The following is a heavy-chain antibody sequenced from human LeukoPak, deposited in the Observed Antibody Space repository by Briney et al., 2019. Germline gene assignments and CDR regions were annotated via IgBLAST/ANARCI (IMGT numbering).Heavy chain of an antibody. Sequence: SETLSLTCTVSGGSISSSSYYWGWIRQPPGKGLEWIGSIYYSGSTYYNPSLKSRVTISVDTPKNQFSLKLSSVTAADTAVYYCARQVYYDFWSGYYIFDYWGQGTLVTVSS. D-gene: IGHD3-3*01. CDR3: ARQVYYDFWSGYYIFDY. J-gene: IGHJ4*02. V-gene: IGHV4-39*01. CDR2: IYYSGST. CDR1: GGSISSSSYY.